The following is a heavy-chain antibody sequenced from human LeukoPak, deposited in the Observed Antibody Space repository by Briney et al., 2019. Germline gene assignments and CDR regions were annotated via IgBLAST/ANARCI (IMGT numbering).Heavy chain of an antibody. D-gene: IGHD6-19*01. J-gene: IGHJ4*02. CDR3: AKVEGHSSGIYYFDY. Sequence: GGSLRLSCAASGFTFSSYAMSWVRQAPGKGLEGVSAISGSGGSTYYADSVKGRFTISRDNSKNTLYLQMNSLRAEDTAVYYCAKVEGHSSGIYYFDYWGQGTLVTVSS. CDR1: GFTFSSYA. V-gene: IGHV3-23*01. CDR2: ISGSGGST.